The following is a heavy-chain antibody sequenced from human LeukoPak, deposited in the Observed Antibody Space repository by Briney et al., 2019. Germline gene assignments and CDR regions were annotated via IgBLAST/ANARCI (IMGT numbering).Heavy chain of an antibody. CDR2: ISYDGSNK. Sequence: GRSLRLSCAASGFIFSSYGMHWVRQAPGKGLERVAVISYDGSNKYYADSVKGRFTISRDNSKNTLYLQMNSLRAEDTAVYYCAKILLWFGEANTDFDFWGQGTLVTVSS. J-gene: IGHJ4*02. CDR1: GFIFSSYG. V-gene: IGHV3-30*18. D-gene: IGHD3-10*01. CDR3: AKILLWFGEANTDFDF.